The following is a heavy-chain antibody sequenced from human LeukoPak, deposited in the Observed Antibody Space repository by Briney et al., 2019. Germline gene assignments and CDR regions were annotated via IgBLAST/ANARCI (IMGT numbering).Heavy chain of an antibody. CDR3: ARVGYFGSGNYYNDRGAFDY. V-gene: IGHV4-39*07. CDR1: GGYITSSTYY. CDR2: IYHSGST. Sequence: PSETLSLTCTVSGGYITSSTYYWGWIRQSPGRGLEWIGSIYHSGSTYYNPSLKSRVTISVDTSKNQFSLKLSSVTAADTAVYYCARVGYFGSGNYYNDRGAFDYWGQGTLVTVSS. J-gene: IGHJ4*02. D-gene: IGHD3-10*01.